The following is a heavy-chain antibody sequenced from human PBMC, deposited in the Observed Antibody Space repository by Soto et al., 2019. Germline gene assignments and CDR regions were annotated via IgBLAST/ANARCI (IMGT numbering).Heavy chain of an antibody. CDR3: ARYGYCDDGVCNYYFDF. V-gene: IGHV3-33*01. CDR2: IWFDGSNE. J-gene: IGHJ4*02. D-gene: IGHD2-8*01. CDR1: GFTFSDYV. Sequence: QVQLVESGGGVVQPGSSLRLSCAASGFTFSDYVIHWFRQAPGKGLEWVAVIWFDGSNEYYADSVKGRFSISRDNSKTTVYLQMNSLSVEDTALYYCARYGYCDDGVCNYYFDFWGQGTLVTVSS.